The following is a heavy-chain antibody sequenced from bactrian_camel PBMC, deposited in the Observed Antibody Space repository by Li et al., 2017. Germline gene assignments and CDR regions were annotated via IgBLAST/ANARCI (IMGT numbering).Heavy chain of an antibody. CDR1: GFISNGCG. CDR2: ILHGGSS. J-gene: IGHJ4*01. V-gene: IGHV3S53*01. Sequence: HVQLVESGGGLVQPGGSLRLSCTAPGFISNGCGVDWYRQTAGKEREWVSSILHGGSSSYDDSVKGRFTISRDNAENTLYLRMNSLKTEDTAIYFCATSGDRVTAVSRATRGQGTQVTVS. D-gene: IGHD1*01. CDR3: ATSGDRVTAVSRAT.